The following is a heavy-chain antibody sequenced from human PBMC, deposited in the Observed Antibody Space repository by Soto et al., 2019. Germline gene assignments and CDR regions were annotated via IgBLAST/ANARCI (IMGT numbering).Heavy chain of an antibody. Sequence: QVQLVESGGGVVQPGRSLRLSCAASGFTFSHYAMHWVRQAPGKGLEWVALMSYDGSNEYYADSGKGRFTISRDNSKNTLYLQLNTLRAEDTAVYYRAKDVSHNFDYWGQGTLVTVSS. V-gene: IGHV3-30*18. CDR2: MSYDGSNE. CDR1: GFTFSHYA. J-gene: IGHJ4*02. CDR3: AKDVSHNFDY.